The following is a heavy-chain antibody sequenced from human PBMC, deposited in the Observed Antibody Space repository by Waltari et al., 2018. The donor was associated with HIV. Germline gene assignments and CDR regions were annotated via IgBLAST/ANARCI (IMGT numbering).Heavy chain of an antibody. CDR2: INKDGST. J-gene: IGHJ5*02. CDR1: GFPVSDNY. V-gene: IGHV3-53*01. D-gene: IGHD2-21*02. CDR3: TRDVTGGWFDP. Sequence: EVQVVESGGGVIQPGGSLRLSCAAYGFPVSDNYMSWVRQAPGKGLNWVSIINKDGSTYYADAVKGRFIISRDKANNTLHLQMNTLRAEDTAVYYCTRDVTGGWFDPWGQGTLVTVSS.